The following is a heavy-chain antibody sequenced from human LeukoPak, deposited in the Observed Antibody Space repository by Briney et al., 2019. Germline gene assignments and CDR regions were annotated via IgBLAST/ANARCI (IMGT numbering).Heavy chain of an antibody. Sequence: ASVKVSCKASGYTFTTYDINWVRHATGQGLEWMGWMNPNSGNTGYAQKFQGRVTMTRNTSISTAYMELSSLRSEDTAVYYCARHRHGYGDYVGAAEFDYWGQGTLVTVSS. V-gene: IGHV1-8*01. D-gene: IGHD4-17*01. CDR1: GYTFTTYD. CDR3: ARHRHGYGDYVGAAEFDY. CDR2: MNPNSGNT. J-gene: IGHJ4*02.